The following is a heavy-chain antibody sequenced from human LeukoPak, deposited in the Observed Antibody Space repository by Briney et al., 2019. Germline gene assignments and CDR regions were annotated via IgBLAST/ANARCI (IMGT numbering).Heavy chain of an antibody. CDR1: GGSISSSSYY. Sequence: SETLSLTCTVPGGSISSSSYYWGWIRQPPGKGLEWIGSIYYSGSTYYNPSLKSRVTISVDTSKNQFSLKLSSVTAADTAVYYCARQRGRAAGTNFDYWGQGTLVTVSS. V-gene: IGHV4-39*07. CDR2: IYYSGST. J-gene: IGHJ4*02. D-gene: IGHD6-13*01. CDR3: ARQRGRAAGTNFDY.